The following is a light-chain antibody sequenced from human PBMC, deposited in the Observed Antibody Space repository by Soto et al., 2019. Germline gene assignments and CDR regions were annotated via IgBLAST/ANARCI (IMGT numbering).Light chain of an antibody. Sequence: QSALTQPPSASGSPGQSVTISCTGTSSDVGGYNYVSWYQYHPGKAPKLMIYEVSKRPSGVPDRFSGSKSGNTASLTVSGLQAEDEADYHCGSYRTYRTLEVFGTGTKVTVL. V-gene: IGLV2-8*01. CDR3: GSYRTYRTLEV. J-gene: IGLJ1*01. CDR1: SSDVGGYNY. CDR2: EVS.